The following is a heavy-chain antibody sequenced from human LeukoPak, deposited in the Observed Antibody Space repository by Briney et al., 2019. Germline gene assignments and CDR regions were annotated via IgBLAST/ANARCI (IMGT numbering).Heavy chain of an antibody. CDR2: IRSKANSYAT. CDR3: TFTDTAMVRGDY. V-gene: IGHV3-73*01. Sequence: GGSLRLSCAASGFTFDDYAMHWVRQASGKGLEWVGRIRSKANSYATAYAASVKGRFTISRDDSKNTAYLQMNSLKTEDTAVYYCTFTDTAMVRGDYWGQGTLVTVSS. J-gene: IGHJ4*02. CDR1: GFTFDDYA. D-gene: IGHD5-18*01.